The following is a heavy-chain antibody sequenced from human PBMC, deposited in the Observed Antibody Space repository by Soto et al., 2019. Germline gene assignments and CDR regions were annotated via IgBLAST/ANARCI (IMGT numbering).Heavy chain of an antibody. J-gene: IGHJ6*02. CDR2: FDPEDGET. V-gene: IGHV1-24*01. D-gene: IGHD1-26*01. CDR3: ATGVRVGATIYYYYGMDV. CDR1: GYTLTELS. Sequence: ASVKVSCKVSGYTLTELSMHWVRQAPGKGLEWMGGFDPEDGETIYAQKFQGRVTMTEDTSTDTAYMELSSLRSEDTAVYYCATGVRVGATIYYYYGMDVWGQGTTVTVSS.